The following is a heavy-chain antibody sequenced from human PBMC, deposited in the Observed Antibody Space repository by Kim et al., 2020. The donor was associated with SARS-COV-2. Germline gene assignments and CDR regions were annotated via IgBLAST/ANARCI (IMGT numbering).Heavy chain of an antibody. Sequence: GGSLRLSCAASGFTFSSYWMSWVRQAPGKGLEWVANIKQDGSEKYYVDSVKGRFTISRDNAKNSLYLQMNSLRAEDTAVYYCARGPGYYDFWSGYYTDNWFDPWGQGTLVTVSS. CDR1: GFTFSSYW. CDR2: IKQDGSEK. D-gene: IGHD3-3*01. J-gene: IGHJ5*02. CDR3: ARGPGYYDFWSGYYTDNWFDP. V-gene: IGHV3-7*01.